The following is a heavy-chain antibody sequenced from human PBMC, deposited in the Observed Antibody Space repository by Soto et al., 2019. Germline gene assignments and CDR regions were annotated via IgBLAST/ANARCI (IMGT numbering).Heavy chain of an antibody. J-gene: IGHJ4*02. V-gene: IGHV3-30*18. CDR2: ISYDGSNK. D-gene: IGHD6-19*01. CDR3: AKDQGIAMAAGGFDY. CDR1: GFTFSRHD. Sequence: HVQLVESGGGVVQPGRSLRLSCAASGFTFSRHDIHWVRQAPGKGLEWVAVISYDGSNKYYADSVKGRFTISRDNSKNTLYLQMNSLRPEDTAVYYCAKDQGIAMAAGGFDYWGQGTLVTVSS.